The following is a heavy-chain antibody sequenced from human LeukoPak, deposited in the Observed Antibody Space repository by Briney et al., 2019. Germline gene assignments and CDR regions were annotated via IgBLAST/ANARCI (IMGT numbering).Heavy chain of an antibody. Sequence: GGSLRLSCAASGFIFSSYSMNWVRQAPGKGLEWVSSISSSSSYIYYADSVKGRFTISRDNAKNSLYLQMNSLRAEDTAVYYRARDRVDDYYGSGSTPYSYWGQGTLVTVSS. V-gene: IGHV3-21*01. J-gene: IGHJ4*02. D-gene: IGHD3-10*01. CDR2: ISSSSSYI. CDR3: ARDRVDDYYGSGSTPYSY. CDR1: GFIFSSYS.